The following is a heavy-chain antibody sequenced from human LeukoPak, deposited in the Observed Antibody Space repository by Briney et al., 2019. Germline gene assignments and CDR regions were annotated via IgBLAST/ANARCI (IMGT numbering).Heavy chain of an antibody. D-gene: IGHD3-22*01. CDR2: ISSSDSTI. CDR3: ARPGLAGGKPNYDDY. CDR1: GFIFSAYY. V-gene: IGHV3-11*04. J-gene: IGHJ4*02. Sequence: KSGGSLRLPCATSGFIFSAYYMSWIRQAPGKGLEWVSYISSSDSTIYYADSVKGRFTISRDNAKNSLYLQMNSLRAEDTAVYYCARPGLAGGKPNYDDYWGQGTLVTVS.